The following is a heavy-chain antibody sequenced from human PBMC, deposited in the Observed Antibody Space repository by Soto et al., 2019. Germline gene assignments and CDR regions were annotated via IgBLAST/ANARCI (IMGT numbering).Heavy chain of an antibody. CDR1: GYTFTSYD. V-gene: IGHV1-8*01. Sequence: ASVKVSCKASGYTFTSYDINWVRQATGQGLEWMGWMNPNSGNTGYAQKFQGRVTMTTDTSTSTAYMELRSLRSDGTAVYYCARDTNYYGSGKIDWFDPWGQGTLVTVSS. D-gene: IGHD3-10*01. J-gene: IGHJ5*02. CDR2: MNPNSGNT. CDR3: ARDTNYYGSGKIDWFDP.